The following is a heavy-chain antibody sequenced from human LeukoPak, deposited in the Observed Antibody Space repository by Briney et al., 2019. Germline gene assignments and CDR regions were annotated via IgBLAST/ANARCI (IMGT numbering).Heavy chain of an antibody. CDR2: IYTSGST. V-gene: IGHV4-61*02. CDR3: ARVRTTMVRGVIIPPGRMDV. CDR1: GGSISSGSYY. D-gene: IGHD3-10*01. J-gene: IGHJ6*03. Sequence: SETLSLTCTVSGGSISSGSYYWGWIRQPAGKGLEWIGRIYTSGSTNYNPSLKSRVTISVDTSKNQFSLKLSSVTAADTAVYYCARVRTTMVRGVIIPPGRMDVWGKGTTVTISS.